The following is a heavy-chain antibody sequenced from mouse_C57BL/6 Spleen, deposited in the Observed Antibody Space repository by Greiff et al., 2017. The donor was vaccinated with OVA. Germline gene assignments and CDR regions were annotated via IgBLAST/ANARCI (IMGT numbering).Heavy chain of an antibody. D-gene: IGHD2-4*01. CDR2: INPGSGGT. J-gene: IGHJ4*01. V-gene: IGHV1-54*01. Sequence: VQLQQSGAELVRPGTSVKVSCKASGYAFTNYLIEWVKQRPGQGLEWIGVINPGSGGTNYNEKFKGKATLTADKSSSTAYMQLSSLTSEDSAVYFWARSDYDYDYYAMDYWGQGTSVTVSS. CDR1: GYAFTNYL. CDR3: ARSDYDYDYYAMDY.